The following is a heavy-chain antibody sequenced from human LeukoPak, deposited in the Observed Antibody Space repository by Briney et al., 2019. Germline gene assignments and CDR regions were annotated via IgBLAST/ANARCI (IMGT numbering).Heavy chain of an antibody. CDR1: GGTFSSYA. Sequence: SVKVSCKASGGTFSSYAISWVRQAPGQGLEWMGRIVPIFGTANCAQKFQGRVTITTDESTSTAYMELSSLRSEDTAVYFFPREYVRGDSSGRFVDYWGRGTLVPVSS. CDR3: PREYVRGDSSGRFVDY. V-gene: IGHV1-69*05. J-gene: IGHJ4*02. CDR2: IVPIFGTA. D-gene: IGHD6-19*01.